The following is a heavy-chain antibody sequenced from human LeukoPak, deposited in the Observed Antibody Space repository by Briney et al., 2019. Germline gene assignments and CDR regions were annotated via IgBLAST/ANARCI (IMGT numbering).Heavy chain of an antibody. CDR3: VRASVRSGGAFDI. J-gene: IGHJ3*02. Sequence: SETLSLTCTVSGGSISSGGYYWSWIRQPAGKGLEWIGRIYTSGSTNYNPSLKSRVTISVDTSKNQFSLKLSSVTAADTAVYYCVRASVRSGGAFDIWGQGRVVTVSS. D-gene: IGHD2-15*01. CDR1: GGSISSGGYY. V-gene: IGHV4-61*02. CDR2: IYTSGST.